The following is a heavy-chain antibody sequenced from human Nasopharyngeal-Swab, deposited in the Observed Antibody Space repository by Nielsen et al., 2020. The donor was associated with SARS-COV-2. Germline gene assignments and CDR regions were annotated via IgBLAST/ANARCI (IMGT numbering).Heavy chain of an antibody. Sequence: SETLSLTCSVSGELVSSGSFYWSGIRQSPGKGLEWIGSIYYSGNTYYNPSLEGRVTVSVDTSKNQFSLNLRSVTAADTAVYYCARHGGWEVTYYFDHWGQGTLVTVSS. CDR3: ARHGGWEVTYYFDH. CDR2: IYYSGNT. V-gene: IGHV4-39*01. J-gene: IGHJ4*02. CDR1: GELVSSGSFY. D-gene: IGHD2-15*01.